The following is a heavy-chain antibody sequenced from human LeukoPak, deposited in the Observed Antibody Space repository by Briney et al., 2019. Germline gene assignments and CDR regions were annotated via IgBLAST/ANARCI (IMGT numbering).Heavy chain of an antibody. CDR3: AREEKGIVDSSGYHFDH. D-gene: IGHD3-22*01. Sequence: ASVKVSCKASGYTFTTYYMHWLRQAPGQGLEWMGIINPSDGNTRYAQKFQGRVAMTRDTSTSTVYMEPSSLISEDTAVYYCAREEKGIVDSSGYHFDHWGQEILVTVSS. CDR2: INPSDGNT. CDR1: GYTFTTYY. V-gene: IGHV1-46*01. J-gene: IGHJ4*02.